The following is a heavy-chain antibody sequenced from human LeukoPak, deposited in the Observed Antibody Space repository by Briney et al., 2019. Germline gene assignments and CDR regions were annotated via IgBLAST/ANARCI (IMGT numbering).Heavy chain of an antibody. V-gene: IGHV3-23*01. CDR3: AKRAEDSSGYYLYYFDY. D-gene: IGHD3-22*01. J-gene: IGHJ4*02. Sequence: PGGSLRLSCAASGFPFNKYAMSWVRQAPGKGLEWVSSISAATGTTYYAGSVRGRFSISRDNSQNTLYLQMNSLRAEDTAVYYCAKRAEDSSGYYLYYFDYWGQGTLVTVSS. CDR2: ISAATGTT. CDR1: GFPFNKYA.